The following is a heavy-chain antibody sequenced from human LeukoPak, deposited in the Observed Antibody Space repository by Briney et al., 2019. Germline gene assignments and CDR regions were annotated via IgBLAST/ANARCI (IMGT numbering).Heavy chain of an antibody. CDR2: INWNGGST. CDR3: ARGGGDVDTAIPPYFDY. V-gene: IGHV3-20*04. J-gene: IGHJ4*02. D-gene: IGHD5-18*01. Sequence: GRSLRLSCAASGFTFDEYGMSWVRQAPGKGLEWVSCINWNGGSTGYADSVKGRFTISRDNAKNSLYLQMNSLRAEDTALYYCARGGGDVDTAIPPYFDYWGQGALVTVSS. CDR1: GFTFDEYG.